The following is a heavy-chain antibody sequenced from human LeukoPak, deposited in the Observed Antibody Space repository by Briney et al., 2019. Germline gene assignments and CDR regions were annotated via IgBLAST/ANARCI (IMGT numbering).Heavy chain of an antibody. CDR1: GGTFNIYA. CDR2: IIPSLGIA. CDR3: ARVSDYDSSGYARRGMDV. Sequence: SVTVSFKASGGTFNIYAISWVRRAPGQGQGWMGRIIPSLGIANYAQKFQGRVTITADKSTSTAYMELSSLRSEDTAVYYCARVSDYDSSGYARRGMDVWGQGTTVTVSS. V-gene: IGHV1-69*04. J-gene: IGHJ6*02. D-gene: IGHD3-22*01.